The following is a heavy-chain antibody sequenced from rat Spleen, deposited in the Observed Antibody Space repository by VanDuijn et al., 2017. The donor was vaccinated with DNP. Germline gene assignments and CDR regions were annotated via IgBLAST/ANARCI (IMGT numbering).Heavy chain of an antibody. CDR2: ISNTGDNT. V-gene: IGHV5-31*01. D-gene: IGHD1-5*01. CDR1: GITFSDHN. J-gene: IGHJ2*01. Sequence: EVQLVESGGDLVQPGRSLKLSCAVSGITFSDHNMAWVRQAPGKGLEWVASISNTGDNTYYSDSVKGRFSLSRDNAKSTLYLQMNSLRSEATSTYYCTPLGIGFDYWGQGVMVTVS. CDR3: TPLGIGFDY.